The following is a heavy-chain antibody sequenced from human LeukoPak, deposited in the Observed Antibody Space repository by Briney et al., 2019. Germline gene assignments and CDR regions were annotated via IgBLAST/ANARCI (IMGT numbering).Heavy chain of an antibody. V-gene: IGHV3-66*01. D-gene: IGHD6-19*01. J-gene: IGHJ4*02. CDR1: GFTVSSNY. CDR3: ARGVAVAARFDY. Sequence: GGSLRLSCGASGFTVSSNYMSWVRQAPGKGLEWVSVIYSGGSTYYADSVKGRFTISRDNSKNTLYLQMNSLRAEDTAAYYCARGVAVAARFDYWGQGTLVTVSS. CDR2: IYSGGST.